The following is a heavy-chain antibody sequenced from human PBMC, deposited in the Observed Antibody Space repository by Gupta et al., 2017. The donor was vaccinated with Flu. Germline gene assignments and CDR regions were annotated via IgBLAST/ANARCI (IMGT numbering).Heavy chain of an antibody. CDR3: ARLTGFTDS. J-gene: IGHJ5*02. CDR1: GGPFSGLA. Sequence: QVQLVQSGTEVKRPGSSVKVSCKASGGPFSGLALTSVRQAPGQGLECMGGCIAASVTTSYAQSFQNRITLSADESANIVYMELRSLGFEDTAIYYCARLTGFTDSWGQGTLVTVSS. V-gene: IGHV1-69*01. CDR2: CIAASVTT. D-gene: IGHD1-1*01.